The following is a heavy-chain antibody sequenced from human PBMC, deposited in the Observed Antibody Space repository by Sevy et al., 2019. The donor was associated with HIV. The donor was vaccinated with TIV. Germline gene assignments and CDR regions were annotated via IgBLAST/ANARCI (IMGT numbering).Heavy chain of an antibody. CDR1: GYTFTTYD. V-gene: IGHV1-8*01. CDR2: MNPNSGNT. J-gene: IGHJ4*02. D-gene: IGHD3-22*01. CDR3: ARIDSSGYMGNFDY. Sequence: ASVKVSGKSSGYTFTTYDINWVRQATGQGLEWMGWMNPNSGNTGYAQKFQGRVTMTSNTSISTAYMELSSLRSEDTAVYYCARIDSSGYMGNFDYWGQGTLVTVSS.